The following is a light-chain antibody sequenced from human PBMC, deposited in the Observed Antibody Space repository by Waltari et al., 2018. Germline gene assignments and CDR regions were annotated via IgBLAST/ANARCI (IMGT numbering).Light chain of an antibody. CDR2: GAS. V-gene: IGKV3D-15*01. CDR1: QSIGSA. CDR3: QQYDVWPLT. J-gene: IGKJ4*01. Sequence: EIELTQSPATLSVSPGDRATLSCRASQSIGSALAWSQQKPGQGPRLLFYGASTRATGIPARFSGSGSGTDFTLTISGLQSEDFADYYCQQYDVWPLTFGGGTKVHIK.